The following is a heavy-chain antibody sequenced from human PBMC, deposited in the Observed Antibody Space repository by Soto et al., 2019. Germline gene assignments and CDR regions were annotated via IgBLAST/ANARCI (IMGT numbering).Heavy chain of an antibody. Sequence: SETLSLTCTVSGGSISSYYWSWIRQPAGKGLEWIGRIYTSGSTNYNPSLKSRVTMSVDTSKNQFSLKLSSVTAADTAVYYCARDRWYSSSLVGGYYYYGMDVWGQGTTVTVSS. J-gene: IGHJ6*02. CDR1: GGSISSYY. CDR3: ARDRWYSSSLVGGYYYYGMDV. CDR2: IYTSGST. V-gene: IGHV4-4*07. D-gene: IGHD6-6*01.